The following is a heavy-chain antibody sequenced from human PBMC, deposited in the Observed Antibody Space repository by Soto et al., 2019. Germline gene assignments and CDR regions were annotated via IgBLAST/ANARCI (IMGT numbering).Heavy chain of an antibody. V-gene: IGHV4-30-4*01. CDR1: GDSISSGAYY. CDR3: ARDGGYDTVDC. CDR2: IYHSGAT. D-gene: IGHD5-12*01. J-gene: IGHJ4*02. Sequence: QVQLQESGPGLVQPSQTLSLTCTVSGDSISSGAYYWSWIRQPPGKGLEWIGYIYHSGATYCNPSLENRVTMSIDTSKNRFSLRLSSVTAADTAVYYWARDGGYDTVDCWGQGTMVTVSS.